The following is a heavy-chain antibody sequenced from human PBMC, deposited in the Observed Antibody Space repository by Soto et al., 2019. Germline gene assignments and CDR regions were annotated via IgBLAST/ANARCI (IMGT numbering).Heavy chain of an antibody. V-gene: IGHV4-59*01. CDR2: IYYSGST. D-gene: IGHD3-9*01. Sequence: SETLSLTCTVSGCSISSYYWSWIRQPPGKGLEWIGYIYYSGSTNYNPSLKSRVTISVDTSKNQFSLKLSSVTAADTAVYYCARRGLGRNWFDPWGQGTLVTVSS. J-gene: IGHJ5*02. CDR1: GCSISSYY. CDR3: ARRGLGRNWFDP.